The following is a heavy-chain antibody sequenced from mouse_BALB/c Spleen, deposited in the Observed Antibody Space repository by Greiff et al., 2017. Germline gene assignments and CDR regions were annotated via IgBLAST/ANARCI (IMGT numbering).Heavy chain of an antibody. CDR3: ARGWLRRFDY. D-gene: IGHD2-2*01. CDR2: IDTSDSYT. Sequence: QVQLQQPGAELVMPGASVKMSCKASGYTFTDYWMHWVKQRPGQGLEWIGAIDTSDSYTSYNQKFKGKATLTVDESSSTAYMQLSSLTSEDSAVYYCARGWLRRFDYGGQGTTLTVSS. V-gene: IGHV1-69*01. CDR1: GYTFTDYW. J-gene: IGHJ2*01.